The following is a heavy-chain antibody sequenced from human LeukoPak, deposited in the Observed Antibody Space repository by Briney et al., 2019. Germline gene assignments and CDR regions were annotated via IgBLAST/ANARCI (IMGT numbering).Heavy chain of an antibody. CDR1: GFSFADYG. CDR2: ISVYNGEK. Sequence: ASVKVSCKASGFSFADYGFNWVRQAPGQGLEWMGWISVYNGEKHYAQNLRDRVAMTTDTSTSTAYMELRSLRSDDTAVYYCARSRSVILTTPDYWGQGTLVTVSS. V-gene: IGHV1-18*01. D-gene: IGHD2-21*02. J-gene: IGHJ4*02. CDR3: ARSRSVILTTPDY.